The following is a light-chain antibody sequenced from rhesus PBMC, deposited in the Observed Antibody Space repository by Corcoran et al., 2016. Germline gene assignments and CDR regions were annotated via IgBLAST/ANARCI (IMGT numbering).Light chain of an antibody. CDR2: QAS. V-gene: IGKV7-13*01. Sequence: DIVLTQSPASLAVSPGQRATITCRASESVSVIGIDLIHWYQQKPGQPPKSLIYQASNKDTGGPPRFSGCWSGTVCTLTINPVEADDAADYYCLQTKNSPWTFGQGTKVEIK. CDR1: ESVSVIGIDL. CDR3: LQTKNSPWT. J-gene: IGKJ1*01.